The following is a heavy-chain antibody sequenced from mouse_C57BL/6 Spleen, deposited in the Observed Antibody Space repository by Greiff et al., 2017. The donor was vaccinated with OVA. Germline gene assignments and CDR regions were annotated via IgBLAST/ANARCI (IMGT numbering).Heavy chain of an antibody. CDR2: ISDGGSYT. D-gene: IGHD4-1*01. CDR1: GFTFSSYA. V-gene: IGHV5-4*03. J-gene: IGHJ2*01. Sequence: VMLVESGGGLVKPGGSLKLSCAASGFTFSSYAMSWVRQTPEKRLEWVATISDGGSYTYYPDNVKGRFTISRDNAKNNLYLQMSHLKSEDTAMYYCARAELGSLDYWGQGTTLTVSS. CDR3: ARAELGSLDY.